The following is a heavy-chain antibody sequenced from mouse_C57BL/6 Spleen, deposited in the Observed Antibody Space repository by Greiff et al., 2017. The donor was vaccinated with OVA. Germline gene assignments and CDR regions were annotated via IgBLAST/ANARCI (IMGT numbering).Heavy chain of an antibody. Sequence: VQLQQSGAELARPGASVKLSCKASGYTFTSYGISWVKQRTGQGLEWIGEIYPRSGNTYYNEKFKGKATLTADKSSSTAYMELRSLTSEDSAVYFCAKSPYYYGSSPGYFDYWGQGTTLTVSS. CDR2: IYPRSGNT. CDR3: AKSPYYYGSSPGYFDY. J-gene: IGHJ2*01. CDR1: GYTFTSYG. D-gene: IGHD1-1*01. V-gene: IGHV1-81*01.